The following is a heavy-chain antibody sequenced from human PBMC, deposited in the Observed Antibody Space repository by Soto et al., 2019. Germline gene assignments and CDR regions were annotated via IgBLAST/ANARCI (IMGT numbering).Heavy chain of an antibody. D-gene: IGHD2-8*01. CDR1: GFTFNDYS. CDR2: ISSSGTYI. V-gene: IGHV3-21*01. J-gene: IGHJ6*02. CDR3: VREGHVSDVHYYGMDI. Sequence: GGSLRLSCEASGFTFNDYSMDWVRQAPEKGLEWVSSISSSGTYIYYADSVKGRFAISRDNANNVMYLQMDTLRAEETAVYYCVREGHVSDVHYYGMDIWGQGTTVTVSS.